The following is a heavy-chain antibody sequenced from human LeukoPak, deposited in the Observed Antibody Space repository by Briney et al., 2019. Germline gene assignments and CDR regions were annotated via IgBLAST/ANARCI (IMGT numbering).Heavy chain of an antibody. V-gene: IGHV1-46*01. CDR3: ARDYSGEWEQLTGWWFDP. J-gene: IGHJ5*02. D-gene: IGHD1-26*01. Sequence: ASVRVSCKASGYTFTSYSISWVRQAPGQGLEWMAIINPSGDVRSYAQKFQGRVTVTRDMSTRTVYMELSDLRPEDTAVYYCARDYSGEWEQLTGWWFDPWGQGTLVIVSS. CDR2: INPSGDVR. CDR1: GYTFTSYS.